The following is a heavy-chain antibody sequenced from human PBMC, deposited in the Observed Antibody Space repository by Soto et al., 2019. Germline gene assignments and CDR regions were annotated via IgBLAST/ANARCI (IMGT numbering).Heavy chain of an antibody. V-gene: IGHV1-69*01. Sequence: QVQLVQSGPEVKKPGTSVKVSCKASGGTFSTQAINWVRQAPGQGLEWTGGIIPIFGSRNYAHKFRGRLTITADESTTTAYMELSSLRSEDTAVYYCAREGRIVGATTHFDYWGQGTLVTVSS. CDR2: IIPIFGSR. J-gene: IGHJ4*02. CDR1: GGTFSTQA. CDR3: AREGRIVGATTHFDY. D-gene: IGHD1-26*01.